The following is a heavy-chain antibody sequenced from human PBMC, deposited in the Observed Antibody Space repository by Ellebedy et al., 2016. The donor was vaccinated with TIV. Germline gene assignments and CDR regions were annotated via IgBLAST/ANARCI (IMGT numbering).Heavy chain of an antibody. J-gene: IGHJ6*02. Sequence: GESLKISCAASGFTFSSYAMHWVRQAPGKGLEWVAVISYDGSNKYYADSVKGRFTISRDNSKNTLYLQMNSLRAEDTAVYYCARDLVGEYYYDSSGYYRPYGMDVWGQGTTVTVSS. CDR1: GFTFSSYA. V-gene: IGHV3-30-3*01. D-gene: IGHD3-22*01. CDR2: ISYDGSNK. CDR3: ARDLVGEYYYDSSGYYRPYGMDV.